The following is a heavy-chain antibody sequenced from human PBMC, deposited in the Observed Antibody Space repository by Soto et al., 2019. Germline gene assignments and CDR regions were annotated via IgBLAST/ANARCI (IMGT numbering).Heavy chain of an antibody. Sequence: GESLKISSKGSGYNFAGYWIAWVRQMPGKGLELMGIIYPSDSDTRYRPSFQGQVTISADKSISSAYLQWSSLRASDTAMYYCARGGVSTRTFDYWGQGTPVTVSS. J-gene: IGHJ4*02. V-gene: IGHV5-51*01. CDR1: GYNFAGYW. CDR3: ARGGVSTRTFDY. CDR2: IYPSDSDT. D-gene: IGHD3-3*01.